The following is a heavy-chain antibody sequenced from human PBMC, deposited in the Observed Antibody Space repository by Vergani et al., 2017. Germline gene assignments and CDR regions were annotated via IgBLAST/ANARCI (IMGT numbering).Heavy chain of an antibody. CDR3: ARDLGITIFGVVSQAWFDP. CDR2: IYHSGST. Sequence: QVQLQESGPGLVKPSGTLSLTCAVSGYSISSGYYWGWIRQPPGKGLEWIGSIYHSGSTYYNPSLKSRVTISVDTSKNQFPLKLSSVTAADTAVYYCARDLGITIFGVVSQAWFDPWGQGTLVTVSS. D-gene: IGHD3-3*01. J-gene: IGHJ5*02. CDR1: GYSISSGYY. V-gene: IGHV4-38-2*02.